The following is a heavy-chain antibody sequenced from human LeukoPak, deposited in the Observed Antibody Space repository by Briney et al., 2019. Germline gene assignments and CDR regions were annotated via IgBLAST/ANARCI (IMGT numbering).Heavy chain of an antibody. Sequence: TGGSLRLSCAASGFTFSSYDMHWVRQATGKGLEWVSAIGTAGGTYYPGSVKGRFTISRENAKNSLYLQMNSLRAGDTAVYYCARVGENYYYDSSGLFDYWGQGPLVTVSS. CDR2: IGTAGGT. J-gene: IGHJ4*02. V-gene: IGHV3-13*01. D-gene: IGHD3-22*01. CDR3: ARVGENYYYDSSGLFDY. CDR1: GFTFSSYD.